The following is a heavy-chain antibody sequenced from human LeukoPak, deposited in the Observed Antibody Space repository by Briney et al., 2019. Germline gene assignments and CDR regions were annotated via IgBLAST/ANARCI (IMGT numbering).Heavy chain of an antibody. CDR2: IYHSGGT. CDR3: ARQSRNRDFCSIISCHYFDF. CDR1: GGSISSDY. J-gene: IGHJ4*02. Sequence: PSETLSLTCTVSGGSISSDYWSCIRHPPAKALEWIGNIYHSGGTNYNPSLKSRVTISVDTSKTKFSLKLSSVTAADTAVYYCARQSRNRDFCSIISCHYFDFWGQGALATVSS. V-gene: IGHV4-59*08. D-gene: IGHD2-2*01.